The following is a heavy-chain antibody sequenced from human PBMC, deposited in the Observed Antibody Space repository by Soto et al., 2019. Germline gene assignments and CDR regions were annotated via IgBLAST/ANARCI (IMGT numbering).Heavy chain of an antibody. J-gene: IGHJ6*02. CDR1: GFTFSSYA. Sequence: EVQLLESGGGLVQPGGSLRLSCAASGFTFSSYAMSWVRQAPGKGLEWVSAISGSGGSTYYADSVKGRFTISRDNSKNTLYLQMNSLRAEDTAVYYCAKEQHRTLIGGSSWSLYYYYGMDVWGQGTTVTVSS. D-gene: IGHD6-13*01. CDR3: AKEQHRTLIGGSSWSLYYYYGMDV. CDR2: ISGSGGST. V-gene: IGHV3-23*01.